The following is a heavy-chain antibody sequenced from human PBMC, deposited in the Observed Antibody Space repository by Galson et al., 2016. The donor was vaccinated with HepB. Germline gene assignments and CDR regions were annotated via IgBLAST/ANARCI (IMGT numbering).Heavy chain of an antibody. J-gene: IGHJ6*02. Sequence: SLRLSCAASGFTFSSCWMSWVRQAPGKGLEWVATIQRDGTDMFYADSVKGRFPISRHNSKNMLYLQLSSLRVEDTAVYYCAKGLAYCSGTSCLSYSDSPGGGMDVWGQGTTVTVSS. V-gene: IGHV3-7*01. D-gene: IGHD2-2*01. CDR1: GFTFSSCW. CDR2: IQRDGTDM. CDR3: AKGLAYCSGTSCLSYSDSPGGGMDV.